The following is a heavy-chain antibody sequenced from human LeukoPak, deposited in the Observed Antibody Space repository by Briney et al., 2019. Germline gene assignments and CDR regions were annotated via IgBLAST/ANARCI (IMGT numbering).Heavy chain of an antibody. CDR2: IHSSGTT. CDR3: GRLNLPAVSGAFDY. V-gene: IGHV4-4*07. D-gene: IGHD2-2*01. CDR1: GGSISTYY. J-gene: IGHJ4*02. Sequence: PSETLSLTCTVSGGSISTYYWSWIRQPAGKGLEWIGGIHSSGTTHYNPSLRSRVTLSIDTSKDQLSLKLSSVTAADTAVYYCGRLNLPAVSGAFDYWGQGTLVTVSS.